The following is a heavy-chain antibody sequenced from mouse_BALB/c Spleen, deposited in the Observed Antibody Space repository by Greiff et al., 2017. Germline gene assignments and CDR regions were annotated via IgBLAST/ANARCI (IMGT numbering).Heavy chain of an antibody. V-gene: IGHV2-9*02. J-gene: IGHJ4*01. Sequence: VKLMESGPGLVAPSQSLSITCTVSGFSLTSYGVHWVRQPPGKGLEWLGVIWAGGSTNYNSALMSRLSISKDNSKSQVFLKMNSLQTDDTAMYYCARGGYYRYDEGYYYAMDYWGQGTSVTVSS. CDR2: IWAGGST. CDR1: GFSLTSYG. D-gene: IGHD2-14*01. CDR3: ARGGYYRYDEGYYYAMDY.